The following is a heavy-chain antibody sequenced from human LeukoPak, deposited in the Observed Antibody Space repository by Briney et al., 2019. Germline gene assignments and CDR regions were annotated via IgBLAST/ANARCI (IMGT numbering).Heavy chain of an antibody. V-gene: IGHV3-7*03. CDR2: IKQDGSEK. CDR3: AKARGSSSWYWFDP. D-gene: IGHD6-13*01. Sequence: GGSLRLSCAASGFTFSSYWMSWVRQAPGKGLEWVANIKQDGSEKYYVDSVKGRFTISRDNAKNSLYLQMNSLRAEDTALYYCAKARGSSSWYWFDPWGQGTLVTVSS. J-gene: IGHJ5*02. CDR1: GFTFSSYW.